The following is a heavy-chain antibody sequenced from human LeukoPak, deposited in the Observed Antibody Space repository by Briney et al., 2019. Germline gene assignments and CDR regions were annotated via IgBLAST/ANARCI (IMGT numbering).Heavy chain of an antibody. CDR1: GFTFSSYW. J-gene: IGHJ4*02. D-gene: IGHD3-9*01. V-gene: IGHV3-74*01. Sequence: GGSLRLSCAASGFTFSSYWMHWVRQAPGKGLVWVSRINSDGSSTSYADSVKGRFTISRDNAKNTLYLQMNSLRAEDTAVYYCAREGDDILIRKPLDYWGQGTLVTVSS. CDR3: AREGDDILIRKPLDY. CDR2: INSDGSST.